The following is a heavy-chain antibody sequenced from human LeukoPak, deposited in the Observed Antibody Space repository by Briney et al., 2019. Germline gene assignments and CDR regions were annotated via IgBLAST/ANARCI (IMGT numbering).Heavy chain of an antibody. V-gene: IGHV3-48*03. Sequence: GGSLRLYCASSGFTFSSYEMNWVRQAPGKGLGWVSYISSSGSTIYYADSVKGRFTISRGNAKNSLYLQMNSLRAEDTAVYYCARDLKSPYYYYYGMDVWGKGTTVTVSS. CDR1: GFTFSSYE. CDR3: ARDLKSPYYYYYGMDV. J-gene: IGHJ6*04. CDR2: ISSSGSTI.